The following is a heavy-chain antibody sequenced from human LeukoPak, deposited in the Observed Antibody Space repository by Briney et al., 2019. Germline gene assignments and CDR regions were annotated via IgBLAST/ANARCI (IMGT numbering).Heavy chain of an antibody. J-gene: IGHJ4*02. V-gene: IGHV1-8*01. D-gene: IGHD3-3*01. CDR3: ARAANYDFWSGPDY. Sequence: ASVKVSCTASGYTFTSYDINWVRQATGQGLEWMGWMNPNSGNTGYAQKFQGRVTMTRNTSISTAYMELSSLRSEDTAVYYCARAANYDFWSGPDYWGQGTLVTVSS. CDR1: GYTFTSYD. CDR2: MNPNSGNT.